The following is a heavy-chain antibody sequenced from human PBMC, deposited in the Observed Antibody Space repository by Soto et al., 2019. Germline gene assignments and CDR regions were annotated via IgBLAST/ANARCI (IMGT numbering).Heavy chain of an antibody. CDR3: ARGAGFLEWLQH. J-gene: IGHJ1*01. Sequence: ASVKVSCKASGYTFTSYDINWVRQATGQGLEWMGWMNPNSGNTGYAQKFQGRVTMTRNTSISTAYMELSSLRSEDTAVYYCARGAGFLEWLQHWGQGTLVTVSS. V-gene: IGHV1-8*01. CDR2: MNPNSGNT. D-gene: IGHD3-3*01. CDR1: GYTFTSYD.